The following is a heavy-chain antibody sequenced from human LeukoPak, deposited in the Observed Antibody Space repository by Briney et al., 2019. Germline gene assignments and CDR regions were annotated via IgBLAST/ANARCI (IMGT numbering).Heavy chain of an antibody. D-gene: IGHD3-22*01. V-gene: IGHV1-18*01. Sequence: ASVKVSCKASGYTFTSYGINWVRQAPGQGLEWMGWISAYNGNTNYAQKFQGRVTMTTDTSTSTAYLELRSLRSDDTAVYYCVRGITMIVVVSPTDGGAFDSWGQGTLVTVSS. CDR2: ISAYNGNT. J-gene: IGHJ4*02. CDR1: GYTFTSYG. CDR3: VRGITMIVVVSPTDGGAFDS.